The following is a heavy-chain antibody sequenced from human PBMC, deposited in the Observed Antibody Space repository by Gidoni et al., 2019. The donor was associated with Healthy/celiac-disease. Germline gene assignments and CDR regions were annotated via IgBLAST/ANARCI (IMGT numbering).Heavy chain of an antibody. CDR2: IWYDGSNK. V-gene: IGHV3-33*01. J-gene: IGHJ4*02. D-gene: IGHD6-19*01. CDR1: GFTFSSYG. CDR3: ARESPDGVAGTLDY. Sequence: QVQLVESGGGVVQPGRSRRLCCAASGFTFSSYGMHWVRQAPGKGLEWVSVIWYDGSNKYYADSVKGRFTISRDNSKHTLYLQMNSLRAEDTAVYYCARESPDGVAGTLDYWGQGTLVTVSS.